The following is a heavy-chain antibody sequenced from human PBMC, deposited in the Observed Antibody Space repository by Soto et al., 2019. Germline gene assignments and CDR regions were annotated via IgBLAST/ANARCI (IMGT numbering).Heavy chain of an antibody. CDR3: ARDELLWNAFDI. CDR2: IYSGGST. J-gene: IGHJ3*02. Sequence: EVQLVESGGGLVQPGGSLRLSCAASGFTVSSNYMSWVRQAPGKGLEWVSVIYSGGSTYYADSVKGRFTISRDNSKNTLYLQMNSVRAEDTAVYYCARDELLWNAFDIWGQGTMVTVSS. CDR1: GFTVSSNY. D-gene: IGHD3-10*01. V-gene: IGHV3-66*01.